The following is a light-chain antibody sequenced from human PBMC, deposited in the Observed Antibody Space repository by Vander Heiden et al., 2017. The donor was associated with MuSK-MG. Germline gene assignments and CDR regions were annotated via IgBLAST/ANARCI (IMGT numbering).Light chain of an antibody. V-gene: IGKV1-39*01. CDR1: ETIRKY. CDR2: TAS. J-gene: IGKJ2*01. Sequence: DIQMTQSPSSLSASAGESVTITCRASETIRKYVNWYQQKPGEAPNLLIYTASSLQTRVPSRFSGSGSGTVFTLTISGLQREDFATYFCQQNNRTPYTFGQGTKLEIK. CDR3: QQNNRTPYT.